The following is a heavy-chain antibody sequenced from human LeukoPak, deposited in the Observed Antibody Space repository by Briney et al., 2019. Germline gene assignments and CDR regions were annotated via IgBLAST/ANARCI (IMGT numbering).Heavy chain of an antibody. Sequence: ASVKVSCKTSGYTFTDYDITWVRQAPGQGLEWMGWISAYNGNTNYAQKLQGRVTMTTDTSTSTAYMELRSLRSDDTAVYYCARADYYYYYMDVWGKGTTVTISS. CDR1: GYTFTDYD. V-gene: IGHV1-18*01. CDR2: ISAYNGNT. J-gene: IGHJ6*03. CDR3: ARADYYYYYMDV.